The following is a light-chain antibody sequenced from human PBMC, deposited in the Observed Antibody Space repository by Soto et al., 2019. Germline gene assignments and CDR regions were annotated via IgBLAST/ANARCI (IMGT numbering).Light chain of an antibody. CDR2: DVS. J-gene: IGLJ1*01. V-gene: IGLV2-14*01. CDR1: SCDVGGYNY. CDR3: SSFTRSSRSV. Sequence: QSALTQPASVSGSPGQPIAILCTGTSCDVGGYNYVSWYRQHPGRAPKLMIYDVSNRPSGVSNRFSGSTSGNTASLTISGLQAEDEVDYYCSSFTRSSRSVFATGSNGTVL.